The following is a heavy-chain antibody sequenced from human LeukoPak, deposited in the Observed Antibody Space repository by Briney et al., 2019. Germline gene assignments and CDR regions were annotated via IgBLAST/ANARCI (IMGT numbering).Heavy chain of an antibody. CDR1: GFTFSYYS. CDR2: ISSSSSYI. D-gene: IGHD2-21*02. Sequence: GGSLRLSCAASGFTFSYYSMNWVRQAPGKGLEWVSSISSSSSYIYYADSVKGRFTISRDNAKNSLYLQMNSLRAEDTAVYYCARPLAYCGGDCTPGAFDIWGQGTMVTVSS. CDR3: ARPLAYCGGDCTPGAFDI. V-gene: IGHV3-21*01. J-gene: IGHJ3*02.